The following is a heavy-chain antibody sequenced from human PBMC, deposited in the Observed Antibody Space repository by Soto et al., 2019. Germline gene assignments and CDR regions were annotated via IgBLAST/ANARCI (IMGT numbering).Heavy chain of an antibody. CDR2: IYRSGTI. Sequence: SETLSLTCSVSGVSISSDEYFWSWIRQSPGKGLEMIGYIYRSGTIFSNPSLESRVAMSVDRSKSQFSLELSSVTAADTAVYYCARGSDVMARGVTFFDYWGQGILVTVSS. CDR3: ARGSDVMARGVTFFDY. J-gene: IGHJ4*02. CDR1: GVSISSDEYF. D-gene: IGHD3-10*01. V-gene: IGHV4-30-4*01.